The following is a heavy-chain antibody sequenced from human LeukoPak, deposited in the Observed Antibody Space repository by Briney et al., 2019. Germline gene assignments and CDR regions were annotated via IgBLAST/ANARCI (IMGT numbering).Heavy chain of an antibody. J-gene: IGHJ4*02. Sequence: GGSLRLSCAASGFTFSSYSMMWVRQAPGKGLEWVANIKQDGSEKYYVDSVKGRFTISRDNAKNSLYLQMNSLRAEDTALYYCAKDGGRGSGWYGVDYWGQGTLVTVSS. D-gene: IGHD6-19*01. V-gene: IGHV3-7*03. CDR2: IKQDGSEK. CDR1: GFTFSSYS. CDR3: AKDGGRGSGWYGVDY.